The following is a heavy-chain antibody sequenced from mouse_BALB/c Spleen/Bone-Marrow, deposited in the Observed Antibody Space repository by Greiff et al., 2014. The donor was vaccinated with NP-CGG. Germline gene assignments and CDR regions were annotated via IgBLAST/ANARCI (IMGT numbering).Heavy chain of an antibody. V-gene: IGHV1-54*03. Sequence: VQLQQSGAELVRPGTSVKVSCKASGYAFTNYLIEWVKQRPGQGLEWIGVINPGSGGTNYNEKFKGKATLTADKSSSTAYMQLCSLTSDDSAVYFCARSRTGFAYWGQGTLVTASA. J-gene: IGHJ3*01. CDR2: INPGSGGT. CDR3: ARSRTGFAY. CDR1: GYAFTNYL.